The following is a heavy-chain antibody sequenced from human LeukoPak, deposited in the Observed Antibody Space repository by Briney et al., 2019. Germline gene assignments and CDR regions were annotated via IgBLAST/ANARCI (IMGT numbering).Heavy chain of an antibody. CDR1: GDTFSGYY. J-gene: IGHJ5*02. CDR2: INPNSGGT. D-gene: IGHD5-24*01. Sequence: GASVKVSWKASGDTFSGYYMHWVRQARGQGLEWMGWINPNSGGTNYAQKFQGRVTMTRDTSISTAYMELSRLRSDDTAVYYCARLLEIKPPWGQGTLVTVSS. V-gene: IGHV1-2*02. CDR3: ARLLEIKPP.